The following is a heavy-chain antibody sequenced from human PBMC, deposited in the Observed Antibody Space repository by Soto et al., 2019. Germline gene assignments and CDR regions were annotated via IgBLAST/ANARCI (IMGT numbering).Heavy chain of an antibody. V-gene: IGHV3-7*01. J-gene: IGHJ5*02. Sequence: ETLSLTCTVSGVSISSSSYYWGWVRQAPGKGLEWVANIKQDGSEKYYVDSVKGRFTISRDNAKNSLYLQMNSLRAEDTAVYYCARYWGLWFDPWGQGTLVTVSS. CDR2: IKQDGSEK. D-gene: IGHD7-27*01. CDR3: ARYWGLWFDP. CDR1: GVSISSSSYY.